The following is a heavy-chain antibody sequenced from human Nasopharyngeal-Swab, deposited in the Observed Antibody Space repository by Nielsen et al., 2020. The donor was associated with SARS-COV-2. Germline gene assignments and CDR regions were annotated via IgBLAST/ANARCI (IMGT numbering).Heavy chain of an antibody. V-gene: IGHV3-23*01. CDR2: ISGSSGNT. J-gene: IGHJ6*03. D-gene: IGHD4-17*01. CDR3: AKYYGDYPYYYYYMDV. CDR1: GFTFSSYA. Sequence: GGSLRLSCAASGFTFSSYAMSWVRQAPGKGLEWVSAISGSSGNTYYADSVKGRFTISRDNSKNTLYLQMNSLRAEDTAVYYCAKYYGDYPYYYYYMDVWGKGTTVTVSS.